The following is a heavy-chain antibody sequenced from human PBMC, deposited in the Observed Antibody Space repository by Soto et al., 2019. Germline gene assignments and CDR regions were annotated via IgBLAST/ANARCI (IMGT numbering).Heavy chain of an antibody. V-gene: IGHV3-33*01. CDR2: IWYDGSNK. CDR1: GFTFSSYG. CDR3: AREESGYGYLDY. D-gene: IGHD5-12*01. J-gene: IGHJ4*02. Sequence: QVQLVESGGGVVQPGRSLRLSCAASGFTFSSYGMHWVRQAPGKGLEWVAVIWYDGSNKYYADSVKGRFTISRDNSKNTLYLQMNSLRAEDTAVYYCAREESGYGYLDYWGQGTLVTVSS.